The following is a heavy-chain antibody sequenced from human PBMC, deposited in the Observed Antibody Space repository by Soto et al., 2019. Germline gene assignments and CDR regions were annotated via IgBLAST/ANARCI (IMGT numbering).Heavy chain of an antibody. J-gene: IGHJ4*02. CDR1: GGSVSNKTYY. CDR2: VYYSGTT. D-gene: IGHD4-17*01. CDR3: ARTTAVPNTLRSRYFFDY. V-gene: IGHV4-61*01. Sequence: LSLTCSVSGGSVSNKTYYWSWIRQPPGKRLEWIGYVYYSGTTNYNPSLKSRVTMSVDLSKNQFSLRLSSVTTADTALYYCARTTAVPNTLRSRYFFDYRGQGTLVTVSS.